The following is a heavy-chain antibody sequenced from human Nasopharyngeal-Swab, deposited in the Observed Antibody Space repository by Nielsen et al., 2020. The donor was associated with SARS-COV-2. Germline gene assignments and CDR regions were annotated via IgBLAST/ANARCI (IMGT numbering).Heavy chain of an antibody. CDR3: AHISRDGYNYAGY. CDR2: ISWHDDK. Sequence: SAPTLANPTQTLTLTCTFSAPSPTPSALGAGWTPPPPGKALQSPALISWHDDKRYSPSLKSRLTITKDTSKNQVVLTMTNMDPVDTATYYCAHISRDGYNYAGYWGQGALVTVSS. D-gene: IGHD5-24*01. J-gene: IGHJ4*02. V-gene: IGHV2-5*01. CDR1: APSPTPSALG.